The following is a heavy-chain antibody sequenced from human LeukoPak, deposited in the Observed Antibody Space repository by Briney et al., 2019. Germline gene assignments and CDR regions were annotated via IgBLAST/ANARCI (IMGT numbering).Heavy chain of an antibody. Sequence: PGGSLRLSCAPSSFTLSIPCMKSVRQAPGKGLEWVSSISSSSSYIYYADSVKGRFTISRDNDKNSLYLQMNSLRAEDTAVYYCARVGSGWYHYYYMDVWGKGTTVTVSS. CDR2: ISSSSSYI. CDR1: SFTLSIPC. V-gene: IGHV3-21*01. J-gene: IGHJ6*03. D-gene: IGHD6-19*01. CDR3: ARVGSGWYHYYYMDV.